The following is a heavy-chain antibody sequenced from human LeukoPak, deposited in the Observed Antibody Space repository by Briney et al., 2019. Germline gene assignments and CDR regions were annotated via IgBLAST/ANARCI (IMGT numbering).Heavy chain of an antibody. CDR3: ARASPVASTQHFDY. V-gene: IGHV3-48*01. J-gene: IGHJ4*02. D-gene: IGHD6-19*01. Sequence: GGSLRLSCAASGFTFNSYSMSWVRQAPGKGLEWVSYISSSDTAIYYADSVKGRFTISRDNAKNSLYLQMNSLRAVDTAVYYCARASPVASTQHFDYWGQGTLVTVSS. CDR2: ISSSDTAI. CDR1: GFTFNSYS.